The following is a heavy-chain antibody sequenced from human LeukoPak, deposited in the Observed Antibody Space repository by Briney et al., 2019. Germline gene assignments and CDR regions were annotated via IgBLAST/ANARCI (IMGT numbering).Heavy chain of an antibody. CDR2: ISDSGSTT. Sequence: GGSLRLSCAASGFTFRGYAMNWVRQAPGKGLEWVSAISDSGSTTYYADSVKGRFTISRDNSENTLYLQMNSLRAEDTAVYYCAKYYYDSSGYPDYYYYYYMDVWGKGTTVTVSS. CDR3: AKYYYDSSGYPDYYYYYYMDV. V-gene: IGHV3-23*01. CDR1: GFTFRGYA. D-gene: IGHD3-22*01. J-gene: IGHJ6*03.